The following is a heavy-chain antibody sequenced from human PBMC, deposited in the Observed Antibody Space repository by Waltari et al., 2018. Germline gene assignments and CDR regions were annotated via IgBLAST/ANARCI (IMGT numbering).Heavy chain of an antibody. J-gene: IGHJ4*02. CDR1: GFTFSRPW. Sequence: EVQLVESGGGLVQPGGSLSLSGVASGFTFSRPWISWLRQAPGKGLEWVANINEDESETFYADSVKGRFTISRDNAKNSLYLQMNSLRVEDTAYYYCARDMGIYTNYAAYWGQGTLVTVSS. CDR3: ARDMGIYTNYAAY. CDR2: INEDESET. V-gene: IGHV3-7*01. D-gene: IGHD4-4*01.